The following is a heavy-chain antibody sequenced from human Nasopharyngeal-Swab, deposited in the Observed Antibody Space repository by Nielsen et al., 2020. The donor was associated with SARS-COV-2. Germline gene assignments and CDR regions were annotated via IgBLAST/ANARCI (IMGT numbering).Heavy chain of an antibody. CDR1: GFTFDDYT. CDR3: AKGDDFWNDYGGFDI. CDR2: ISWDGGST. V-gene: IGHV3-43*01. J-gene: IGHJ3*02. Sequence: GGSLRLSCAASGFTFDDYTMHWVRQAPGKGLEWVSLISWDGGSTYYADSVKGRFTISRDNSKSTLYLQMSSLRAEDTAVFYCAKGDDFWNDYGGFDIWGQGTMVTVSS. D-gene: IGHD3-3*01.